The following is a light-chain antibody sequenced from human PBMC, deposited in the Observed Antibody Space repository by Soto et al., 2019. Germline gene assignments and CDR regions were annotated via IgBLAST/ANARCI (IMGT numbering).Light chain of an antibody. V-gene: IGLV2-8*01. CDR2: EVS. J-gene: IGLJ1*01. CDR1: SSDVGGYNY. Sequence: QSVLTQPPSASGSPGQSVTISCTGTSSDVGGYNYVSWYQRHPGKAPKLTIYEVSKRPSGVPDRFSGSKSGNTASLTVSGLQAEDEADYYCSSYAGSNNYVFGTGTKVTVL. CDR3: SSYAGSNNYV.